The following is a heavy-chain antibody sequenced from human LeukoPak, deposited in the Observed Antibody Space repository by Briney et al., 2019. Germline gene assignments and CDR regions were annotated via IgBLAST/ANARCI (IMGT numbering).Heavy chain of an antibody. CDR2: IHPSTGNP. V-gene: IGHV7-4-1*02. CDR1: GYTFTNYA. CDR3: ARAYQRLGELSLPDY. Sequence: GASVKVSCKASGYTFTNYAMKWVRQAPGQGLEWMGWIHPSTGNPTYAQGFTGRFVFSLDTSVSTTYLQISSLKAEDTAVYYCARAYQRLGELSLPDYWGQGTLVTVSS. J-gene: IGHJ4*02. D-gene: IGHD3-16*02.